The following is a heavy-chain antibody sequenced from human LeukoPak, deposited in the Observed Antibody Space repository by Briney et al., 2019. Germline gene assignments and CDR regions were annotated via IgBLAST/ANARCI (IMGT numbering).Heavy chain of an antibody. J-gene: IGHJ4*02. D-gene: IGHD1-26*01. Sequence: GGSLRLSCAASGFTFSSYGMHWVRQAPGKGLEWVAVIWYDGSNKYYADSVKGRFTISRDNSKNTLYLQMNSLRAEDTAVYYCARDRVSYWDGGNDYWVQGTLVTVSS. V-gene: IGHV3-33*01. CDR1: GFTFSSYG. CDR2: IWYDGSNK. CDR3: ARDRVSYWDGGNDY.